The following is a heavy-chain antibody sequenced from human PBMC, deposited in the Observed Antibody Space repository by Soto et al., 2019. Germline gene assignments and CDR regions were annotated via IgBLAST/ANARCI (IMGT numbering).Heavy chain of an antibody. CDR1: GFSFGSYA. CDR3: ARWSYLDY. J-gene: IGHJ4*02. V-gene: IGHV3-23*01. CDR2: SSGSDGKT. D-gene: IGHD3-3*01. Sequence: GGSLRLSCAASGFSFGSYALSWVRQAPGKGLEWVSTSSGSDGKTFYADSVKGRFSISRDTSQNTLYLQMNSLRADDTAIYYCARWSYLDYWGQGTRVTVSS.